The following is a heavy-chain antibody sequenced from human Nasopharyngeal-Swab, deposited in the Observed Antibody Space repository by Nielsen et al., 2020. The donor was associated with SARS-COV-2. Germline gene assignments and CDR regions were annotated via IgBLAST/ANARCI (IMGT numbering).Heavy chain of an antibody. CDR2: ITSSGSSV. Sequence: GESLKISCVASKFIFSDYYMSWIRQAPGKGLEWVSYITSSGSSVYYADSVRGRFSISRDNAQNSLYLQMNSLRAEDTAVYYCARVPGYSSSWYFKAEFDYWGQGTLVTVSS. V-gene: IGHV3-11*01. CDR1: KFIFSDYY. D-gene: IGHD6-13*01. CDR3: ARVPGYSSSWYFKAEFDY. J-gene: IGHJ4*02.